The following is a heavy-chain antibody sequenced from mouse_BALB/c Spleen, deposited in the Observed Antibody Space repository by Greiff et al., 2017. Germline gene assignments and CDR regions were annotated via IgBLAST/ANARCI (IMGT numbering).Heavy chain of an antibody. V-gene: IGHV1-14*01. CDR1: GYTFTSYV. CDR2: INPYNDGT. Sequence: VQLQQSGPELVKPGASVKMSCKASGYTFTSYVMHWVKQKPGQGLEWIGYINPYNDGTKYNEKFKGKATLTSDKSSSTAYMELRSLTSEDSAVYYCAREVRYDEAWFAYRGQGTLVTVSA. CDR3: AREVRYDEAWFAY. D-gene: IGHD2-14*01. J-gene: IGHJ3*01.